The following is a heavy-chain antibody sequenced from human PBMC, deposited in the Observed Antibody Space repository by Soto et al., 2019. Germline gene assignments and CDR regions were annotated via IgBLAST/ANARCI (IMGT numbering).Heavy chain of an antibody. J-gene: IGHJ4*02. CDR2: ISVIGGST. V-gene: IGHV3-23*01. D-gene: IGHD6-13*01. CDR3: ARGSSGYISSWYYFDY. CDR1: GFTFTNYA. Sequence: PGGSLRLSCAASGFTFTNYALSWVRQAQGQGLEWVGIISVIGGSTSLANSVKGRLSISRDNSKNTVSLLMNSLRAEDTAVYFCARGSSGYISSWYYFDYWGRGTLVTVSS.